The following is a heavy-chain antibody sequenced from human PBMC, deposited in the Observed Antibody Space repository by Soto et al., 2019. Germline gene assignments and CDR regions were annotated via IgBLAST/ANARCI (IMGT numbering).Heavy chain of an antibody. CDR3: ARGAVAGAYFDY. Sequence: PVWSLRLSCAASGFTFSSYAMHWVRQAPGKGLEWVAVISYDGSNKYYADSVKGRFTISRDNSKNTLYLQMNSLRAEDTAVYYCARGAVAGAYFDYWGQRTMVTV. V-gene: IGHV3-30-3*01. CDR1: GFTFSSYA. D-gene: IGHD6-19*01. CDR2: ISYDGSNK. J-gene: IGHJ4*02.